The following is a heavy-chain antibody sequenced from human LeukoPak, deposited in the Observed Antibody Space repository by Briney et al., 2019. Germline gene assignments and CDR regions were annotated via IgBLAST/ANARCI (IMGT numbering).Heavy chain of an antibody. V-gene: IGHV4-38-2*02. J-gene: IGHJ4*02. CDR2: IYHSGST. Sequence: MTSETLSLTCTVSGYSISSGYYWGSIRQPPGKGLEWIGSIYHSGSTYYNPSLKSRVTISVDTSKNQFSLKLSSVTAADTAVYYCARLNYWGQGTLVTVSS. CDR3: ARLNY. CDR1: GYSISSGYY.